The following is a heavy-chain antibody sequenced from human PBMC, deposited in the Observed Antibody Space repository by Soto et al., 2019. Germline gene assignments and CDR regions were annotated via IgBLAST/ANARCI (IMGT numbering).Heavy chain of an antibody. CDR3: ARGAPTDY. Sequence: SETLSLTCAVYGGSFSGYYWSWIRQPPGKGLEWIGEINHSGSTNYNPSLKSRVTISVDTSKNQFSLKLSSVTAADTAVYYCARGAPTDYWGQGTLVTVSS. CDR1: GGSFSGYY. J-gene: IGHJ4*02. V-gene: IGHV4-34*01. CDR2: INHSGST.